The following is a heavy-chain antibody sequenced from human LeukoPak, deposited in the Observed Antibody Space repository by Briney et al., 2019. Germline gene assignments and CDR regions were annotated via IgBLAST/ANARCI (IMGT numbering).Heavy chain of an antibody. V-gene: IGHV3-23*01. Sequence: GETLRLSCAASGFSFSFYGMNWVRQAPGKGLEWVSVISGSGGSTNYADSVKGRFTISRDNAKNSLNLQMNSLRAEDTAVYHCVRGIAVAGYYYYMDVWGKGTTVTVSS. J-gene: IGHJ6*03. D-gene: IGHD6-19*01. CDR3: VRGIAVAGYYYYMDV. CDR2: ISGSGGST. CDR1: GFSFSFYG.